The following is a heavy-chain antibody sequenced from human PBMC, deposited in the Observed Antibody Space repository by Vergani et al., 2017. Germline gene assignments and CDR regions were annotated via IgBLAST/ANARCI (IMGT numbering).Heavy chain of an antibody. CDR2: ISASGNA. Sequence: QVQLQASGPGRVKPSQTLSLTCTMSGGSISAGYYFWSWIRQPAGKGLEWLGHISASGNASHSLSLKTRVSMSVDTSKNPFSLTVTSVTAADTAIYFCARRSGGYYSGGKVHPLRTAFDVWGHGTVVTVSS. D-gene: IGHD2-15*01. J-gene: IGHJ3*01. CDR3: ARRSGGYYSGGKVHPLRTAFDV. CDR1: GGSISAGYYF. V-gene: IGHV4-61*02.